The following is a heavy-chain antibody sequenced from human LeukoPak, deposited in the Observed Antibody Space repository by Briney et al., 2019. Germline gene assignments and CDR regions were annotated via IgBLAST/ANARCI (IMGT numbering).Heavy chain of an antibody. D-gene: IGHD3-9*01. CDR1: GFTFSSYS. CDR3: ARDRGDFGWLLLARFDY. Sequence: PGGSLRLSCAASGFTFSSYSMNWVRQAPGKGLEWVSYISSSSSTIYYADSVKGRFTISRDNAKNSLYLQMNSLRAEDTAVYYCARDRGDFGWLLLARFDYWGQGTLVTVSS. V-gene: IGHV3-48*01. J-gene: IGHJ4*02. CDR2: ISSSSSTI.